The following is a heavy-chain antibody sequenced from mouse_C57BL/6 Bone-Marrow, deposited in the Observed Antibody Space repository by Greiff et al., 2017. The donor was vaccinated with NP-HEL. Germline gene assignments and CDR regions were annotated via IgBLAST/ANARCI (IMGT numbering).Heavy chain of an antibody. V-gene: IGHV5-9-1*02. CDR2: ISSGGDYI. D-gene: IGHD1-1*01. CDR3: TRDHYYGSSYNYAMDY. J-gene: IGHJ4*01. Sequence: EVMLVESGEGLVKPGGSLKLSCAASGFTFSSYAMSWVRQTPEKRLEWVAYISSGGDYIYYADTVKGRFTISRDNARNTLYLQMSSLKSEDTAMYYCTRDHYYGSSYNYAMDYWGQGTSVTVSS. CDR1: GFTFSSYA.